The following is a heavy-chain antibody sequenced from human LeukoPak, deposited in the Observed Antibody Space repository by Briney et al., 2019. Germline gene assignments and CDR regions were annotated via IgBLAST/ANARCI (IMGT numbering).Heavy chain of an antibody. V-gene: IGHV4-59*01. CDR3: ARDRGYTYGYDY. CDR2: IYYSGST. D-gene: IGHD5-18*01. Sequence: PSETLSLTCTVSGDSISAYYWSWIRQTPGKGLEWIGYIYYSGSTNYNPSLKSRVTISVDTSKTQFSLKLSSVTAADTAVYYCARDRGYTYGYDYWGQGTLVTVSS. J-gene: IGHJ4*02. CDR1: GDSISAYY.